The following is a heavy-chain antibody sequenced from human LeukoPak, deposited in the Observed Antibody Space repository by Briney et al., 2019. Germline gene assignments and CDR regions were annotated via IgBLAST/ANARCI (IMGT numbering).Heavy chain of an antibody. CDR1: GGTFSSYA. V-gene: IGHV1-69*06. CDR3: ARDRRIAAADDNWFDP. J-gene: IGHJ5*02. CDR2: IIPIFGTA. Sequence: ASVKVSCKASGGTFSSYAISWVRQAPGQGLEWMGRIIPIFGTANYAQKFQGRVTITADKSTGTAYMELSSLRSEDTAVYYCARDRRIAAADDNWFDPWGQGTLVTVSS. D-gene: IGHD6-13*01.